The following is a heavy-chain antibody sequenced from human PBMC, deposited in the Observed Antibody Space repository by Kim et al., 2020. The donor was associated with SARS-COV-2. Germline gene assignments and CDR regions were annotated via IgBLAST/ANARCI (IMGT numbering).Heavy chain of an antibody. Sequence: DYVESVEGRFTVSRDNGANSLYLQMNNLGPEDTALYYCARGGGSGTYSGDLWGQGTLVIVSS. J-gene: IGHJ4*02. D-gene: IGHD3-10*01. CDR3: ARGGGSGTYSGDL. V-gene: IGHV3-9*01.